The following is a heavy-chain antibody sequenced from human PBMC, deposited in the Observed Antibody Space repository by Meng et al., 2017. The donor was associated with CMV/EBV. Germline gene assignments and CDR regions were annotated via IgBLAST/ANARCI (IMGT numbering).Heavy chain of an antibody. V-gene: IGHV4-34*01. CDR1: GGSFSGYY. D-gene: IGHD1-26*01. J-gene: IGHJ5*02. CDR2: INHSGST. Sequence: VQLQQWGAGLLKPSETLSLTCAFYGGSFSGYYWSWIRQPPGKGLEWIGEINHSGSTNYNPSLKSRVTISVDTSKNQFSLKLSSVTAADTAVYYCARGVGGWFDPWGQGTLVTVSS. CDR3: ARGVGGWFDP.